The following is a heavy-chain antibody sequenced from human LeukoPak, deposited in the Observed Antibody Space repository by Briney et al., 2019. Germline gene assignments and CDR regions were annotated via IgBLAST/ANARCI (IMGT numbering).Heavy chain of an antibody. D-gene: IGHD1-1*01. Sequence: SVKVSCKASGGTFSSYAISWVRQAPGQGLEWVGRIIPILGIANYAQKFQGRVTITADKSTSTAYMELSSLRSEDTAVYYCARERSSNEPFDYWGQGTLVTVSS. CDR1: GGTFSSYA. V-gene: IGHV1-69*04. CDR2: IIPILGIA. J-gene: IGHJ4*02. CDR3: ARERSSNEPFDY.